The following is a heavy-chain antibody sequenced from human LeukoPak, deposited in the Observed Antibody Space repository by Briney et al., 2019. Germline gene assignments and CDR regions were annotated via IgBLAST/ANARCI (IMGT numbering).Heavy chain of an antibody. CDR2: INPNSGGT. CDR1: GYTFTDYW. J-gene: IGHJ4*02. Sequence: PGASVKASCKASGYTFTDYWMHWVRQAPGQGLEWMGWINPNSGGTKYAQKFQGRVTMTRDTSISTAYMELSRLRSDDTAMYYCAPGGAIDYWGQGTLVTVSS. D-gene: IGHD3-10*01. CDR3: APGGAIDY. V-gene: IGHV1-2*02.